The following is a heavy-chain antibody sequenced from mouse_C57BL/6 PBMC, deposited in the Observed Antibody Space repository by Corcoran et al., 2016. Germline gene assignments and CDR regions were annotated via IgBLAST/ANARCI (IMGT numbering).Heavy chain of an antibody. J-gene: IGHJ3*01. CDR1: GYTFTTYG. D-gene: IGHD2-3*01. CDR2: INTYSGVP. V-gene: IGHV9-3*01. CDR3: ARDDGYPFAY. Sequence: QIQLVQSGPELKKPGETVKISCKASGYTFTTYGMSWVKQAPGKGLKWMGWINTYSGVPTYADDFTGRFAFSLETSASTAYLQINNLKNEDTATYFCARDDGYPFAYWGQGTLVTVSA.